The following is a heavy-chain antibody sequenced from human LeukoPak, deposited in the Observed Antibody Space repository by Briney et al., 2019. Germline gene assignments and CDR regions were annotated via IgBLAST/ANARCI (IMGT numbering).Heavy chain of an antibody. CDR2: IKHDGSEK. Sequence: GGSLRLSCAASGFTFSNYWMNWVRQAPRKGLEWVANIKHDGSEKYYVDSVKGRFTISRDNAKNSLYLQMDSLRAEDTAVYYCARAKFDSSRYYYRGFDIWGQGTMVTVSS. CDR1: GFTFSNYW. CDR3: ARAKFDSSRYYYRGFDI. J-gene: IGHJ3*02. D-gene: IGHD3-22*01. V-gene: IGHV3-7*04.